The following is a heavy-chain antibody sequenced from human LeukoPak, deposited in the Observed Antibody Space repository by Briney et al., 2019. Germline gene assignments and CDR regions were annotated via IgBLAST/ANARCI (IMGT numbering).Heavy chain of an antibody. Sequence: SSETLSLTCTVSGGSVSSDYWSWIRQPPGKGLEWIGYIYHTGNSDYNPSLKSRATISLDTSKNQFSLKLTSVTAADTAVYFCARHPFSSPFDYWGQGTLVTVSS. CDR1: GGSVSSDY. D-gene: IGHD2/OR15-2a*01. CDR2: IYHTGNS. V-gene: IGHV4-59*08. J-gene: IGHJ4*02. CDR3: ARHPFSSPFDY.